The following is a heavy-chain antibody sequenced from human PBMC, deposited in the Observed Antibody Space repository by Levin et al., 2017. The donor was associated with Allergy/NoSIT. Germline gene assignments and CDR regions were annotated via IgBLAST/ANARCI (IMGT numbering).Heavy chain of an antibody. CDR2: VSGDGLLT. Sequence: GESLKISCAASGFTISDYAMAWVRQAPGKGLDWVSGVSGDGLLTYYVDSVKGRFTISRDKSKNTLYLQMSSLRTEDTAFYSCAKMGGYISAGFDAWGQGTLVTVAS. CDR1: GFTISDYA. V-gene: IGHV3-23*01. D-gene: IGHD5-18*01. CDR3: AKMGGYISAGFDA. J-gene: IGHJ4*02.